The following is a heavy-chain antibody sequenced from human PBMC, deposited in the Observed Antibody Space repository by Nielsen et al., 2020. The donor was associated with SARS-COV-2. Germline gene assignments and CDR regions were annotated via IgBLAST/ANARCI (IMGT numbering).Heavy chain of an antibody. J-gene: IGHJ6*02. CDR1: GFTFDDYA. Sequence: SLKISCAASGFTFDDYAMHWVRQAPGKGLEWVSGISWNSGSIGYADSVKGRFTISRDNAKNSLYLQMNSLRAEDTALYYCARLRWQDGYYYGMDVWGQGTTVTVSS. V-gene: IGHV3-9*01. CDR2: ISWNSGSI. CDR3: ARLRWQDGYYYGMDV. D-gene: IGHD4-23*01.